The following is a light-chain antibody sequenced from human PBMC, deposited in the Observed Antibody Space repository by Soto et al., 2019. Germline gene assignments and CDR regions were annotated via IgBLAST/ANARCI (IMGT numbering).Light chain of an antibody. CDR3: QQYSRFPQT. J-gene: IGKJ2*01. CDR2: DAS. CDR1: QSVANSY. Sequence: EIVLTQFPGTLSMSPGDRVTLSCRASQSVANSYLAWYQQKPGQAPRLVIFDASRRPTGIPDRFSGSRSGTDFTLTISRLEPEYFAVYYCQQYSRFPQTFGQGTKLDLK. V-gene: IGKV3-20*01.